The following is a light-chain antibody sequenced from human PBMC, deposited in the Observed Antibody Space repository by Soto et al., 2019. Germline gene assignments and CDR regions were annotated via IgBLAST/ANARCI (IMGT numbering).Light chain of an antibody. CDR3: QVWDGSSDHEEWV. J-gene: IGLJ3*02. V-gene: IGLV3-21*02. CDR1: NIGSKS. CDR2: DDS. Sequence: SYELTQPPSLSLAPGQTATITWGGNNIGSKSVHWYQHKPGQAPVLVVYDDSDRHSGIPERFSGSNSGNTAALTISRVEAGDEADYYCQVWDGSSDHEEWVFGGGTKLTVL.